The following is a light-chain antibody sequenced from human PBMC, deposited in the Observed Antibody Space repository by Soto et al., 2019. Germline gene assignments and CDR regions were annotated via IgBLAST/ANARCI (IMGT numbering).Light chain of an antibody. V-gene: IGKV1-6*02. CDR1: QGIGND. J-gene: IGKJ2*01. CDR3: QQDYIFPHT. CDR2: AAS. Sequence: AIQMTQSPSSLSASIGDRVTITCRASQGIGNDLGWYQQKPGKAPKLLIYAASSLQSGVPSRFSGSGSGTDFTLTISSLQPEDFATYYCQQDYIFPHTFGQGTKLEIK.